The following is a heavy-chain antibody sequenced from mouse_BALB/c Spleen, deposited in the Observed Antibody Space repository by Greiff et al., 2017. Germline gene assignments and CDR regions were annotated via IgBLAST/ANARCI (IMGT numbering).Heavy chain of an antibody. D-gene: IGHD2-14*01. Sequence: EVKLVESGGGLVQPGGSLKLSCAASGFTFSSYGMSWVRQTPDKRLELVATINSNGGSTYYPDSVKGRFTISRDNAKNTLYLQMSSLKSEDTAMYYCARDRGYDRAMDYWGQGTSVTVSS. V-gene: IGHV5-6-3*01. CDR1: GFTFSSYG. CDR2: INSNGGST. CDR3: ARDRGYDRAMDY. J-gene: IGHJ4*01.